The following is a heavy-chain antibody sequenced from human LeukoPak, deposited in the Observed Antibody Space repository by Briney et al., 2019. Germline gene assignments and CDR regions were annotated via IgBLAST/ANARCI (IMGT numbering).Heavy chain of an antibody. CDR1: GGTFSSYA. CDR2: IIPIFGTA. D-gene: IGHD3-3*01. V-gene: IGHV1-69*05. J-gene: IGHJ4*02. Sequence: ASVKVSCKASGGTFSSYAISWVRQASGQGLEWMGGIIPIFGTANYAQKFQGRVTITTDESTSTAYMELSSLRSEDTAVYYCASGEGGTIFGVVRRFDYWGQGTLVTVSS. CDR3: ASGEGGTIFGVVRRFDY.